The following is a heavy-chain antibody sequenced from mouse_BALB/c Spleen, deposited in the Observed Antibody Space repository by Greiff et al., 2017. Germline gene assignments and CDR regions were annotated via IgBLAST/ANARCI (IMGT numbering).Heavy chain of an antibody. CDR2: INPSTGYT. V-gene: IGHV1-7*01. Sequence: VQLQESGAELAKPGASVKMSCKASGYTFTSYWMHWVKQRPGQGLEWIGYINPSTGYTEYNQKFKDKATLTADKSSSTAYMQLSSLTSEDSAVYDCARARSNSDYWGQGTTLTVSS. J-gene: IGHJ2*01. CDR3: ARARSNSDY. D-gene: IGHD2-5*01. CDR1: GYTFTSYW.